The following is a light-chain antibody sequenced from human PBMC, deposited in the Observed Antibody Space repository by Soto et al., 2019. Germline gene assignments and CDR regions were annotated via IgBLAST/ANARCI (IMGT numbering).Light chain of an antibody. CDR1: QSVSTS. V-gene: IGKV3-15*01. CDR2: GAY. Sequence: EIVMTQSPATLSVSPGERATLSCWASQSVSTSVAWYQQKPGQAPRLLIYGAYTRATGFPARFSGSGSGTEFTLTISSLQSEDFAVYYCQQYKDWPTTFGQGNKMEIK. J-gene: IGKJ1*01. CDR3: QQYKDWPTT.